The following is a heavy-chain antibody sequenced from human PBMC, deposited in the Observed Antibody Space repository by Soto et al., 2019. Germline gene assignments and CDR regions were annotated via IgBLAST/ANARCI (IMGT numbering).Heavy chain of an antibody. CDR1: GGSISSSSYY. V-gene: IGHV4-39*01. D-gene: IGHD4-17*01. Sequence: SETLSLTCTVSGGSISSSSYYWGWIRQPPGKGLEWIGSIYYSGSTYYNPSLKSRVTISVDTSKNQFSLKLSSVTAADTAVYYCARQGGDYGDYGVFFDYWGQGTLVPVSS. J-gene: IGHJ4*02. CDR2: IYYSGST. CDR3: ARQGGDYGDYGVFFDY.